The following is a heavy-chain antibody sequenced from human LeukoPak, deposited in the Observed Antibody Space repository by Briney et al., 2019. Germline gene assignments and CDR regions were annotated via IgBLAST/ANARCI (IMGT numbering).Heavy chain of an antibody. D-gene: IGHD2-2*01. CDR2: INHSGST. CDR1: GFTFSSYG. Sequence: GSLRLSCAASGFTFSSYGMSWIRQPPGKGLEWIGEINHSGSTNYNPSLKSRVTISVDTSKNQFSLKLSSVTAADAAVYYCARHRPFIVVVPAAMLMDVWGKGTTVTISS. CDR3: ARHRPFIVVVPAAMLMDV. V-gene: IGHV4-34*01. J-gene: IGHJ6*03.